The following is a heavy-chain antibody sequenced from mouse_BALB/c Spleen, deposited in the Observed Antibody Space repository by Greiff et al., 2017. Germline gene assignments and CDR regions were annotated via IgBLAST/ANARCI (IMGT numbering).Heavy chain of an antibody. V-gene: IGHV5-6*01. CDR2: ISSGGSYT. D-gene: IGHD2-2*01. Sequence: EVKLQESGGDLVKPGGSLKLSCAASGFTFSSYGMSWVRQTPDKRLEWVATISSGGSYTYYPDSVKGRFTISRDNAKNTLYLQMSSLKSEDTAMYYCEREDIYYCYDVYCGVGGAETAVSVSS. J-gene: IGHJ1*01. CDR3: EREDIYYCYDVYCGV. CDR1: GFTFSSYG.